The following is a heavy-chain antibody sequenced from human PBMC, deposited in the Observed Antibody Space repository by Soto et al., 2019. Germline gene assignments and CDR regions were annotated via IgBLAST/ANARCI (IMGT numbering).Heavy chain of an antibody. V-gene: IGHV1-18*01. CDR2: ISTYNGNT. D-gene: IGHD3-22*01. J-gene: IGHJ4*02. Sequence: QVQLVQSGAEVKKPGASVKVSCKASGYTFITYGVSWVRQAPGQGLDWLGWISTYNGNTRYAERLQGRVTMTTDTTTNTVYMELRNLRSDDTAVYYCARGPTDYYDNSANYFLDYWGLGTLVTVSS. CDR3: ARGPTDYYDNSANYFLDY. CDR1: GYTFITYG.